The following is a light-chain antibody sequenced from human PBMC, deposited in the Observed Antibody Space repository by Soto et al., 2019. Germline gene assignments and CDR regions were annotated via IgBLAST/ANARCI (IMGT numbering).Light chain of an antibody. Sequence: QSALTQPRSVSGSPGQSVTISCTGTSSDVGSYNYVSWYQQHPGKAPKVMIHDVSKRPSGVPDRFSGSKSGNTASLTISGLQAEDEADYYCCSYAGSYTFVFGGGTKLTVL. V-gene: IGLV2-11*01. CDR3: CSYAGSYTFV. CDR2: DVS. CDR1: SSDVGSYNY. J-gene: IGLJ2*01.